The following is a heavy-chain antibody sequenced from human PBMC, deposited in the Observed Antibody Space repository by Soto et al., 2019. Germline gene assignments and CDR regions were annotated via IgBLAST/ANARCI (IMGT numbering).Heavy chain of an antibody. Sequence: QVQLVESGGGVVQPGRSLRLSCAASGFTFSSYAMHWVRQAPGKGLEWVAVISYDGRNKYYADSVKGRFTISRDNSKNTLYLQMNSLRAEDTAVYYCARDGVAVAGDSTQDYYYYGMDVWGQGTTVTVSS. V-gene: IGHV3-30*04. CDR3: ARDGVAVAGDSTQDYYYYGMDV. J-gene: IGHJ6*02. CDR1: GFTFSSYA. CDR2: ISYDGRNK. D-gene: IGHD6-19*01.